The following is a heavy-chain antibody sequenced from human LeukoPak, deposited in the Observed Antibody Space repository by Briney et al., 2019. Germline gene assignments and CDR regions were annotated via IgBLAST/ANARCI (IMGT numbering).Heavy chain of an antibody. CDR3: ARDAAYYDILTGLDAFGI. J-gene: IGHJ3*02. CDR1: GFTFSSYS. CDR2: ISSSSSTI. V-gene: IGHV3-48*04. D-gene: IGHD3-9*01. Sequence: GGSLRLSCAASGFTFSSYSMNWVRQAPGKGLEWVSYISSSSSTIYYADSVKGRFTISRDNAKNSLYLQMNSLRAEDTAVYYCARDAAYYDILTGLDAFGIWGQGTMVTVSS.